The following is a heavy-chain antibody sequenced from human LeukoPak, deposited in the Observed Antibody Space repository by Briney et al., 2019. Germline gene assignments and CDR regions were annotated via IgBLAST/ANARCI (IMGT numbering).Heavy chain of an antibody. Sequence: GGSLRLSCAASGFTFSTYEMNWVRQAPGKGLEWVANIKQDGSEKYYVDSVKGRFTISRDNAKKSLFLQINILRAEDTTVYYCARIGSIGAAAPFDYWGQGTLVTVSS. D-gene: IGHD6-13*01. CDR2: IKQDGSEK. J-gene: IGHJ4*02. CDR3: ARIGSIGAAAPFDY. V-gene: IGHV3-7*03. CDR1: GFTFSTYE.